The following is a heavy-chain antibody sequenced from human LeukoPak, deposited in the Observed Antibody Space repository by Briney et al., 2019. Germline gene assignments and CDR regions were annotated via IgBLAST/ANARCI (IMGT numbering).Heavy chain of an antibody. CDR2: IFPSSDEI. J-gene: IGHJ4*02. CDR3: ATYRQIQVPFEF. V-gene: IGHV3-23*01. D-gene: IGHD5-18*01. CDR1: GFTFSSYA. Sequence: GRSLRLSCAASGFTFSSYAMHWVRQAPGKGLEWVSSIFPSSDEIHYADSVKGRFTISRDNSRSTLSLQMDSLRAEDTATYYCATYRQIQVPFEFWGQGTLVTVSS.